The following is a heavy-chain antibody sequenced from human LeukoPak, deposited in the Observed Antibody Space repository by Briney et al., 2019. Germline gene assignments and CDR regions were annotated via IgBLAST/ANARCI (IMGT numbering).Heavy chain of an antibody. J-gene: IGHJ5*02. Sequence: ASVKVSCKASGYTFTSYGISWVRQAPGQGHEWMGWISAYNGNTNYAQKLQGRVTMTTDTSTSTAYMELRSLRSDDTAVYYCARVRGEYSRSRFDPWGQGTLVTVSS. V-gene: IGHV1-18*01. CDR3: ARVRGEYSRSRFDP. CDR1: GYTFTSYG. D-gene: IGHD6-13*01. CDR2: ISAYNGNT.